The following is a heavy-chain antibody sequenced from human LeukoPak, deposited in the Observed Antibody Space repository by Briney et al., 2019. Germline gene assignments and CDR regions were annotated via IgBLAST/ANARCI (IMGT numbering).Heavy chain of an antibody. J-gene: IGHJ5*02. D-gene: IGHD3-3*01. CDR3: ARALYYDFWSGYNNWFDP. CDR2: IYYSGST. CDR1: GGSISSYY. Sequence: SETLSLTCTVSGGSISSYYWSWIRQPPGKGLEWMGYIYYSGSTNYNPSLKSRVTISVDTSKNQFSLKLSSVTAADTAVYYCARALYYDFWSGYNNWFDPWGQGTLVTVSS. V-gene: IGHV4-59*01.